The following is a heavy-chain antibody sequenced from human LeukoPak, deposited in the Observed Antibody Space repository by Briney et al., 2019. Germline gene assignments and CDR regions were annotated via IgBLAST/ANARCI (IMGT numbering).Heavy chain of an antibody. V-gene: IGHV3-33*08. CDR2: IWYDASDR. CDR1: GFTFSSFG. D-gene: IGHD6-19*01. CDR3: ARDHYSSGPYYFDY. Sequence: PGGSLRLSCAASGFTFSSFGMHWVRQAPGKGLEWVAVIWYDASDRYYADSVKGRFTISRDNSKNTLYLQMNSLRAEDTAVYYCARDHYSSGPYYFDYWGQGTLVTVSS. J-gene: IGHJ4*02.